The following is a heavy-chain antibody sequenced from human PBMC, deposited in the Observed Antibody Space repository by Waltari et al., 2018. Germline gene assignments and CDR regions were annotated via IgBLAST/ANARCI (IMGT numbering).Heavy chain of an antibody. J-gene: IGHJ4*02. D-gene: IGHD3-3*01. V-gene: IGHV1-69*01. CDR3: ARSLATIFGAGERSYFDY. CDR1: GGTFSSYA. CDR2: ITLNFVTA. Sequence: QVQLVQSGAEVKKPGSSVKVSCKASGGTFSSYAISWVRQATGQGLEWMGGITLNFVTANYAQKFKAGVTITAAESTSTAYMELSSLRSEDTAVYYCARSLATIFGAGERSYFDYWGQGTLVTVSS.